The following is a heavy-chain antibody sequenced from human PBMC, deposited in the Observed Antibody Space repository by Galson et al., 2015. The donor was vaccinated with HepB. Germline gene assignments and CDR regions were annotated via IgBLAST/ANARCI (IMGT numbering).Heavy chain of an antibody. J-gene: IGHJ5*02. D-gene: IGHD6-13*01. V-gene: IGHV3-30*04. CDR2: ISYDGSNK. CDR3: AYAAAAADWFDP. Sequence: SLRLSCAASGFTFSSYAVHWVRQAPGKGLEWVAVISYDGSNKYYADSVKGRFTISRDNSKNTLYLQMNSLRAEDTAVYYCAYAAAAADWFDPWGQGTLVTVSS. CDR1: GFTFSSYA.